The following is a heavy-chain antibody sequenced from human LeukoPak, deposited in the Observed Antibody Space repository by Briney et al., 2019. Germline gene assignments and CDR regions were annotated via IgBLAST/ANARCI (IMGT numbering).Heavy chain of an antibody. Sequence: SETLSLTCTVSGGSISSYYWSWIRQPPGKGLEWIGYNYYSGSTNYNPSLKSRVTISVDTSKNQFSLKLSSVTAADTAVYYCASLTRGYSYGNFDYWGQGTLVTVSS. D-gene: IGHD5-18*01. CDR3: ASLTRGYSYGNFDY. CDR2: NYYSGST. V-gene: IGHV4-59*01. CDR1: GGSISSYY. J-gene: IGHJ4*02.